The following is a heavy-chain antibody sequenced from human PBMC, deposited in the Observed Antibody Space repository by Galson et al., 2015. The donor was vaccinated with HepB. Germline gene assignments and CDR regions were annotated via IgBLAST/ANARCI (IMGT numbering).Heavy chain of an antibody. Sequence: SLRLSCAASGFTFSSYGMHWVRQAPGKGLEWVAVISYDGSNKYYADSVKGRFTISRDNSKNTLYLQMNSLRAEDTAVYYCACERRDGYIGWAIRCWGQGTLVTVSS. CDR1: GFTFSSYG. CDR3: ACERRDGYIGWAIRC. CDR2: ISYDGSNK. J-gene: IGHJ4*02. D-gene: IGHD5-24*01. V-gene: IGHV3-30*03.